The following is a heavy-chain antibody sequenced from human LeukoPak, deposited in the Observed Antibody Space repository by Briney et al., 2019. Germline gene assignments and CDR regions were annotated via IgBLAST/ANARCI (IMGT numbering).Heavy chain of an antibody. D-gene: IGHD1-26*01. V-gene: IGHV3-23*01. J-gene: IGHJ4*01. CDR2: VSGSGGSK. CDR3: AKGKGVGATPPFFDY. Sequence: GESLRLACAASGFTFRDYAMNWVRQAPGKGLEWVSSVSGSGGSKYHADSVKGRFTISRDNAKDTLYLQMNNLRVDDTALYFCAKGKGVGATPPFFDYWGQGALLTVSS. CDR1: GFTFRDYA.